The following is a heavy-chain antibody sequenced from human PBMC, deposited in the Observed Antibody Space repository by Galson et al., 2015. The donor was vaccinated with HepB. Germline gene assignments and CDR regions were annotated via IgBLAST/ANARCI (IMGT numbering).Heavy chain of an antibody. J-gene: IGHJ4*02. CDR3: ASLTANYYGSGSPHFDY. V-gene: IGHV3-7*03. Sequence: SLRLSCAASGFIFSSFWMSWVRQAPGKGPEWVANIKQDGSEKYYVDSVRGRFTISRDNAKNSLYLQVNSLRAEDTAVYYCASLTANYYGSGSPHFDYWGQGTLVTVSS. CDR1: GFIFSSFW. CDR2: IKQDGSEK. D-gene: IGHD3-10*01.